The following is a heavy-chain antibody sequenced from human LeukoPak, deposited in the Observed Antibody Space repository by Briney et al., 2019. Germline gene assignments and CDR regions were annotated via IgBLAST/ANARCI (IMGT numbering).Heavy chain of an antibody. Sequence: HTGGSLRLSCAASGFTFSSYGMHWVRQAPGKGLEWVAFIRYDGSNKYYADSVKGRFTISRDNSKNTLYLQMNSLRAEDTAVYYCARVATIDYWAREPWSPSPQ. CDR2: IRYDGSNK. J-gene: IGHJ4*02. V-gene: IGHV3-30*02. D-gene: IGHD5-12*01. CDR3: ARVATIDY. CDR1: GFTFSSYG.